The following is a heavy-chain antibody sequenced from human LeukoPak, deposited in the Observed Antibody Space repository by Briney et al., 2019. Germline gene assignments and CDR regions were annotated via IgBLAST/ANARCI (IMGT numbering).Heavy chain of an antibody. Sequence: GGSLRLSCSASGFSFSSHGMSWVRQAPGKGLEWVSGIIGGAGSTYYADSVKGRFTISGDNSKNTLFLQMNSLRAEDTAVYYCAHGAMYQLDYWGQGTLVTVSS. D-gene: IGHD2-2*01. V-gene: IGHV3-23*01. J-gene: IGHJ4*02. CDR2: IIGGAGST. CDR1: GFSFSSHG. CDR3: AHGAMYQLDY.